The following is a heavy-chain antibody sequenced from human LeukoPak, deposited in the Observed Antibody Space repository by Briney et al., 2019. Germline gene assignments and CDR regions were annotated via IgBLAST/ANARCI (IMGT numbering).Heavy chain of an antibody. CDR2: ITAYNGDT. V-gene: IGHV1-18*01. Sequence: ASVKVSCKTSGYTFSTYGISWVRQAPGQGLEWMGWITAYNGDTSYAQQFQGRVPMTTDTSTSTAYMELRSLRSDDTAVYFCARHSSSWYFLDYWGQGTLVTVSS. CDR1: GYTFSTYG. CDR3: ARHSSSWYFLDY. D-gene: IGHD6-13*01. J-gene: IGHJ4*02.